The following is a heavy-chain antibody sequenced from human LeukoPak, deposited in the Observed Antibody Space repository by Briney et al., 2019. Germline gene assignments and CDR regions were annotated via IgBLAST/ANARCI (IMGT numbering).Heavy chain of an antibody. J-gene: IGHJ4*02. CDR1: GGTFSSYA. Sequence: ASVKVSCRAPGGTFSSYAISWVRQAPGQGLEWMGGIIPIFGTANYAQKFQGRVTITADESTSTAYMELSSLRSEDTAVYYCARGIGGSYYVGYYFDYWGQGTLVTVSS. CDR3: ARGIGGSYYVGYYFDY. D-gene: IGHD1-26*01. CDR2: IIPIFGTA. V-gene: IGHV1-69*01.